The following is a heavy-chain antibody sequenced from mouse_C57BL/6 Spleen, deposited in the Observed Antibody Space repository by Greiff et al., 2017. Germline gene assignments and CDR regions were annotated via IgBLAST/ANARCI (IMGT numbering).Heavy chain of an antibody. J-gene: IGHJ1*03. Sequence: SGAELVKPGASVKISCKASGYAFSSYWMNWVKQRPGKGLEWIGQIYPGDGDTNYNGKFKGKATLTADKSSSTAYMQLSSLTSEDSAVYFCARAGTNWYFDVWGTGTTVTVSS. V-gene: IGHV1-80*01. CDR2: IYPGDGDT. CDR1: GYAFSSYW. D-gene: IGHD4-1*01. CDR3: ARAGTNWYFDV.